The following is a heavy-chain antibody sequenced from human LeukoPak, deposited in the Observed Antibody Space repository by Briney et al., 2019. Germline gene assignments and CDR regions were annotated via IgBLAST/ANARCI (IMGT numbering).Heavy chain of an antibody. CDR2: ISGSGGST. CDR1: GFTLSSYA. CDR3: AKARDIVGATVFDY. D-gene: IGHD1-26*01. J-gene: IGHJ4*02. V-gene: IGHV3-23*01. Sequence: GGSLRLSCAAPGFTLSSYAMSWVRQAPGKGLEWVSAISGSGGSTYYADSVKGRFTISRDNSKNTLYLQMNSLRAEDTAVYYCAKARDIVGATVFDYWGQGTLVTVSS.